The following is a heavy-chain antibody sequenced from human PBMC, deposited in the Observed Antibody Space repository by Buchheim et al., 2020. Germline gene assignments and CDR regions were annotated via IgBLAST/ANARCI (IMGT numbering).Heavy chain of an antibody. V-gene: IGHV1-69*02. D-gene: IGHD2-2*01. CDR1: GGTFSSYT. J-gene: IGHJ6*02. CDR3: AREDDCSSTSCSPYYYYYYGMDV. CDR2: IIPILGIA. Sequence: QVQLVQSGAEVKKPGSSVNVSCNASGGTFSSYTISWVRQAPGQGLEWMGRIIPILGIANYAQKFQGRVTITAAKSTSTAYMELSSLRSEDTSVYYCAREDDCSSTSCSPYYYYYYGMDVWGQGTT.